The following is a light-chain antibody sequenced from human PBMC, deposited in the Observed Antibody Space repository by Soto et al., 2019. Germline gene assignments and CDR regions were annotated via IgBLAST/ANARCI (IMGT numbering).Light chain of an antibody. V-gene: IGLV2-14*01. CDR3: CSFSTSGTHV. J-gene: IGLJ1*01. CDR1: SSDVGTYDY. CDR2: DVN. Sequence: QAASVSGSPGQSITISCTGTSSDVGTYDYVSWHQQHPGKAPKLIIYDVNNRPSGVSSRFSGSKSGNTASLTISGLQAEDEADYYCCSFSTSGTHVFGTGTKLTVL.